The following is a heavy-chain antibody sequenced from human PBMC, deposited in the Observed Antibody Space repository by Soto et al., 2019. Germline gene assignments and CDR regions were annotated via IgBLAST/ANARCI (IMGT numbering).Heavy chain of an antibody. D-gene: IGHD3-9*01. J-gene: IGHJ4*02. V-gene: IGHV4-34*01. Sequence: VTMSLTCGDYGVSCSRYYLNWLRMPPGKGLEWIGEINHSGSTNYNPSLKSRVTISVDTSKNQFSLKLSSVTAADTAVYYCARAGLRNFDWLTDYWGQGTLVSVSA. CDR3: ARAGLRNFDWLTDY. CDR1: GVSCSRYY. CDR2: INHSGST.